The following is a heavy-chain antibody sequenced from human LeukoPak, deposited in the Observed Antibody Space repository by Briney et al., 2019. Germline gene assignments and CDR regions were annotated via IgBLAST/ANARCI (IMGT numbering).Heavy chain of an antibody. Sequence: SETLSLTRAVYGGSFSDYNWSWIRQPPGKGLEWIGEINQSGDTNYNPSLKSRVTISVDTSKNQFSLKLSSVTAADTAVYYCARDCSGLNTYSGSYYSWFDPWDQGTLVTVSS. CDR1: GGSFSDYN. CDR3: ARDCSGLNTYSGSYYSWFDP. V-gene: IGHV4-34*01. J-gene: IGHJ5*02. D-gene: IGHD1-26*01. CDR2: INQSGDT.